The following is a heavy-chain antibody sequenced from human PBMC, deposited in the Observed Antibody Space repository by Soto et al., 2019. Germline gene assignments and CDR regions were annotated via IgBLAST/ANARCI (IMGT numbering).Heavy chain of an antibody. D-gene: IGHD6-19*01. J-gene: IGHJ6*02. CDR2: MNPNSGNT. Sequence: ASVKVSCKASGYTFTSYDINWVRQATGQGLEWMGWMNPNSGNTGYAQKFQGRVTMTRNTSISTAYMELSSLRSEDAAVYYCARRDSSGWYYYYYYGMDVWGQGTTVTVSS. CDR3: ARRDSSGWYYYYYYGMDV. V-gene: IGHV1-8*01. CDR1: GYTFTSYD.